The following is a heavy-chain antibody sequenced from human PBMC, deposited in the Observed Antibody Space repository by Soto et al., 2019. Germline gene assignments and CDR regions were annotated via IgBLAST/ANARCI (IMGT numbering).Heavy chain of an antibody. CDR1: GGSISNTNHY. CDR3: ARNETSGYFDY. J-gene: IGHJ4*02. CDR2: IYYSGST. Sequence: SETLSLTCTVSGGSISNTNHYWGWIRQPPGKGLEWIGSIYYSGSTHHSPSLKSRVTISVDTSKNQFSLKLSSVIAADTAVYYCARNETSGYFDYWGRGTLVTVSS. V-gene: IGHV4-39*01. D-gene: IGHD3-22*01.